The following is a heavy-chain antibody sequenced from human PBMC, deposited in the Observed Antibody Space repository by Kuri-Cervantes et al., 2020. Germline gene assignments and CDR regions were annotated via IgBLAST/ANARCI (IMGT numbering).Heavy chain of an antibody. J-gene: IGHJ4*02. CDR2: INHSGST. Sequence: SETLSLTCAVYGGSFSGYYWSWIRQPPGKGLVWIGEINHSGSTNYNPSLKSRVTISVDTSKNQFSLKLSSVTAADTAVYYWARGPWYYPEAGPFDYWGQGTLVTVSS. CDR3: ARGPWYYPEAGPFDY. D-gene: IGHD3-16*01. CDR1: GGSFSGYY. V-gene: IGHV4-34*01.